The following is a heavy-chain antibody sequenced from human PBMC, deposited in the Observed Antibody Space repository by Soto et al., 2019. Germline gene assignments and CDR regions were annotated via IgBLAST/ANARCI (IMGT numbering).Heavy chain of an antibody. J-gene: IGHJ4*02. CDR3: ATAGGGWYLY. CDR2: LNANSGDT. D-gene: IGHD6-19*01. Sequence: QVQLVQSGDEVKKPGASVKVSCKASGYTFSSYDINWVRQATGQGLEWMGWLNANSGDTGYAQKFQGRVTLTRNTSINTAYIELSSLTSDDTAVYYCATAGGGWYLYWGQGTLVTVSS. V-gene: IGHV1-8*01. CDR1: GYTFSSYD.